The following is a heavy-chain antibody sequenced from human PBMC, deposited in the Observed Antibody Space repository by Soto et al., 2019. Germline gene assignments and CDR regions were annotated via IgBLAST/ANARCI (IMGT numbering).Heavy chain of an antibody. D-gene: IGHD6-19*01. V-gene: IGHV3-23*01. J-gene: IGHJ4*02. Sequence: EVQLLESGGGLVQPGGSLRLSCTASGFTFSDHAMTWVRQAPGKGLEWVSGISGGGSGAYYADSVKGRFTVSRANSKNSLFLQMDRLRAEDRAVKYCAIDRGWYSHWGQGWLVTVTA. CDR1: GFTFSDHA. CDR3: AIDRGWYSH. CDR2: ISGGGSGA.